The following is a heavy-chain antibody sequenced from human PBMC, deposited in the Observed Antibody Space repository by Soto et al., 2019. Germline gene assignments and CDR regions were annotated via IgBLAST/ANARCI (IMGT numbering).Heavy chain of an antibody. V-gene: IGHV4-34*01. J-gene: IGHJ3*02. CDR2: INHSGST. D-gene: IGHD3-16*02. CDR1: GGSFSGYY. Sequence: PSETLSLTCAVYGGSFSGYYWGWIRQPPGKGLEWIGEINHSGSTNYNPSLKSRVTISVDTSKNQFSLKLSSVTAADTAVYYCARDKVEGLHLGELSLFAFDIWGQGTMVTVSS. CDR3: ARDKVEGLHLGELSLFAFDI.